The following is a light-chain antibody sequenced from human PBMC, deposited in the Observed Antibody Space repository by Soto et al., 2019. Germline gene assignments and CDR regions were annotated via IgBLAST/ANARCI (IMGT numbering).Light chain of an antibody. J-gene: IGKJ1*01. Sequence: DIVMTQSPDSLAVSLGERATINCKSSQSILSSSNNKNYLTWYQQKPGQPPKLLIYWASIRESGVPDRFSGSGSGTDFTLTISSLQAEDVAVYYCQQFYGTSWTFGQGTKVEIK. CDR2: WAS. CDR3: QQFYGTSWT. CDR1: QSILSSSNNKNY. V-gene: IGKV4-1*01.